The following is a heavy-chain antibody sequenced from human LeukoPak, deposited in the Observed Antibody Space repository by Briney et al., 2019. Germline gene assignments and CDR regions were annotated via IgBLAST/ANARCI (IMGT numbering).Heavy chain of an antibody. Sequence: GSLRLSSAASGFSFNAYWMAWVRQAPGTGLEWVANINPAGSETFHVDPVKGRFSISRDHAKNLVYLQMNSLRAEDTAVYYCATFGLVAALDLWGQGTLVTVSS. J-gene: IGHJ4*02. CDR2: INPAGSET. D-gene: IGHD5-12*01. V-gene: IGHV3-7*01. CDR3: ATFGLVAALDL. CDR1: GFSFNAYW.